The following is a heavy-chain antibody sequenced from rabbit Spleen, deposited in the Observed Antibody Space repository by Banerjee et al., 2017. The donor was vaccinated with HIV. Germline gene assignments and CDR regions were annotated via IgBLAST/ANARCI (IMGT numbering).Heavy chain of an antibody. D-gene: IGHD1-1*01. V-gene: IGHV1S45*01. CDR1: GIDFSSYYF. CDR3: ARDTSSSFSSYGMDL. J-gene: IGHJ6*01. CDR2: IDIGDGVT. Sequence: QEQLEESGGGLVKPGGTLTLTCKASGIDFSSYYFMCWVRQAPGKGLEWIGCIDIGDGVTYDASWAKGRFTISKTSSTTVTLKMTSLTAADTATYFCARDTSSSFSSYGMDLWGPGTLVTVS.